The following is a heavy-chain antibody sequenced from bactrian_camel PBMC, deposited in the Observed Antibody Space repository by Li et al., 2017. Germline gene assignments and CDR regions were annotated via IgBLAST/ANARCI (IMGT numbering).Heavy chain of an antibody. J-gene: IGHJ6*01. D-gene: IGHD4*01. V-gene: IGHV3S40*01. CDR1: GYTYSSNC. CDR2: VYFGGGRT. Sequence: DVQLVESGGGSVQPGGSLRLSCDASGYTYSSNCMGWFRQAPGKEREGVAFVYFGGGRTYYVDSVKGRFTISQEKGKNTVYLRMNSLKPEDTAMYYCAVDNGWGSKTDIVTMNPRDARVDYPCGTFGYWGQGTQVTVS. CDR3: AVDNGWGSKTDIVTMNPRDARVDYPCGTFGY.